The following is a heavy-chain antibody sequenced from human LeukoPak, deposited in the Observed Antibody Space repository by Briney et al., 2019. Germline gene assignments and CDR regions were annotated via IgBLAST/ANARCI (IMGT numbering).Heavy chain of an antibody. J-gene: IGHJ3*02. CDR1: GLTFGSHS. Sequence: RGSLRLSCVASGLTFGSHSMSWVRQAPAKGLEWVANIKQDASVKQYVDSVKGRFTISRDNAKNSLYLQMTSLRAEDTAVYYCARNDDVFDIWGQGTMVTVSS. V-gene: IGHV3-7*01. D-gene: IGHD1-1*01. CDR2: IKQDASVK. CDR3: ARNDDVFDI.